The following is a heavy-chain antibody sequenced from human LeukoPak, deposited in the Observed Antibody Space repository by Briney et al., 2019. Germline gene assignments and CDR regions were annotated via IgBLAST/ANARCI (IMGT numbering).Heavy chain of an antibody. J-gene: IGHJ5*02. V-gene: IGHV4-38-2*02. CDR3: ARAYCSSTSCYTEGWFDP. CDR1: GYSIISGYS. D-gene: IGHD2-2*02. CDR2: FHYSGST. Sequence: TLPLTCTVSGYSIISGYSWEWIRQPPGKGLGWIGSFHYSGSTYYNPSLMSRVTISGDTSKNQFSLRLSSVTAADTAVYYCARAYCSSTSCYTEGWFDPWGQGTLVTVSS.